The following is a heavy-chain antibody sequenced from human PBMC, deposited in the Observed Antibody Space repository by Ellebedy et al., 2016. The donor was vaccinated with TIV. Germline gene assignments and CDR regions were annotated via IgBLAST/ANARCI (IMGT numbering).Heavy chain of an antibody. Sequence: GESLKISXKGSGYSFTSYWIGWVRQMPGKGLEWMGIIYPGDSDTRYSPSFQGQVTISADKSISTAYLQWSSLKASDTAMYYCARRGHLGGFLEWLPQAGHWYMDVWGKGTTVTVSS. D-gene: IGHD3-3*01. CDR1: GYSFTSYW. J-gene: IGHJ6*03. CDR2: IYPGDSDT. V-gene: IGHV5-51*01. CDR3: ARRGHLGGFLEWLPQAGHWYMDV.